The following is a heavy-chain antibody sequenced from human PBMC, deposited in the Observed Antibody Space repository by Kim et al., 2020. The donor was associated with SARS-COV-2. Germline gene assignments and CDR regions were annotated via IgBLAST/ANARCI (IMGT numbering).Heavy chain of an antibody. J-gene: IGHJ4*02. CDR1: GFTFSDRH. Sequence: GGSLRLSCAASGFTFSDRHMSWIRQAPGKGLEWISYISPSGSAAYTDSVKGRFIMSRDNAKKSVYLQMDSLRAEDTAVYYCSKSPREVDYLGQGTLGIVS. D-gene: IGHD1-26*01. CDR3: SKSPREVDY. CDR2: ISPSGSA. V-gene: IGHV3-11*04.